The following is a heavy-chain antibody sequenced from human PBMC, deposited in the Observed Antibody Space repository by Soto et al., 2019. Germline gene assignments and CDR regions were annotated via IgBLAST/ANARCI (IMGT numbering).Heavy chain of an antibody. CDR3: ASSWGYCSSTSCYSYYYYYYMDV. J-gene: IGHJ6*03. Sequence: SETLSLTCPVCGGSFSGYYFIWVRKRTGKGQGWNVGSNHSGRTNYNPSLKSRVTISVDTSKNQFSLKLSSVTAADTAVYYCASSWGYCSSTSCYSYYYYYYMDVWGKGTTLTVSS. V-gene: IGHV4-34*01. CDR1: GGSFSGYY. D-gene: IGHD2-2*01. CDR2: SNHSGRT.